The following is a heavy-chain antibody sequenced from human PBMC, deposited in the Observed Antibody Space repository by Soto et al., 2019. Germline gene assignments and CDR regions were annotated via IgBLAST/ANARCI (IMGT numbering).Heavy chain of an antibody. Sequence: GASVKVSCKASGGTFSSYAISWVRQAPGQGLEWMGGIIPIFGTANYAQKFQGRVTITADESTSTAYMELSSLRSEDTAVYYCARDLQAMDDDAFDIWGQGTMVTVSS. J-gene: IGHJ3*02. V-gene: IGHV1-69*13. CDR3: ARDLQAMDDDAFDI. CDR1: GGTFSSYA. D-gene: IGHD5-18*01. CDR2: IIPIFGTA.